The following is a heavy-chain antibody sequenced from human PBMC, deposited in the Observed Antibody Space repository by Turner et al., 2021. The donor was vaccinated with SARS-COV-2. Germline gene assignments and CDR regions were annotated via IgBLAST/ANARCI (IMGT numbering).Heavy chain of an antibody. CDR3: ARDKGEGSSGWLIPSGSYYFDY. CDR2: ICYDGSNK. D-gene: IGHD6-19*01. J-gene: IGHJ4*02. Sequence: QVQMGESGGGGVQPGRSLRLSCAAYGFTFSSYGMHWVGQAPGKGLEWVAVICYDGSNKYYEASVKCRFTISRDNSKNTLVLQMIILRAEDTAVYYCARDKGEGSSGWLIPSGSYYFDYWGQRTLVTVSS. V-gene: IGHV3-33*01. CDR1: GFTFSSYG.